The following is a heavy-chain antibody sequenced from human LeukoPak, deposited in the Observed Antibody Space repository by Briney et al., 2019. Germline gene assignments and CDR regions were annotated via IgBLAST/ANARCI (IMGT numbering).Heavy chain of an antibody. CDR3: AKGPSGDFWSGDYISGTYFDY. V-gene: IGHV3-23*01. Sequence: PGASLRLSCAASGFTFSSYAMSWVRQAPGKGLEWVSAISGSGGSTYYADSVKGRFTISRDNSKNTLYLQMNSLRAEDTAVYYCAKGPSGDFWSGDYISGTYFDYWGQGTLVTVSS. CDR2: ISGSGGST. J-gene: IGHJ4*02. D-gene: IGHD3-3*01. CDR1: GFTFSSYA.